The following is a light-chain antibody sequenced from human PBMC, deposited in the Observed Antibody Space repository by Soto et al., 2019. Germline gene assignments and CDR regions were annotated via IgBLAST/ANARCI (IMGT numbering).Light chain of an antibody. V-gene: IGKV2-30*02. CDR3: MEGTYWPKT. CDR1: QSFVHSDGNTY. J-gene: IGKJ2*01. Sequence: DVVLTQSPLSLPVTLGQPASISCRSSQSFVHSDGNTYLHWFQQRPGQSPRRLIYRVSTRDSGVPDRFSGGGSGTDFTLKISRVEAEEVGVYYCMEGTYWPKTFCRGTKLEIK. CDR2: RVS.